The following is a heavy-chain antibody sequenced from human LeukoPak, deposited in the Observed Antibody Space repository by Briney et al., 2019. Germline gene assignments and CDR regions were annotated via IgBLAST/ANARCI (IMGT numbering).Heavy chain of an antibody. CDR1: GGTFSSYA. D-gene: IGHD2-15*01. CDR2: INPNSGGT. CDR3: ARGYCSGGSCYSGNWFDP. V-gene: IGHV1-2*02. Sequence: GASVKVSCKASGGTFSSYAISWVRQAPGQGLEWMGWINPNSGGTNYAQKFQGRVTMTRDTSISTAYMELSRLRSDDTAVYYCARGYCSGGSCYSGNWFDPWGQGTLVTVSS. J-gene: IGHJ5*02.